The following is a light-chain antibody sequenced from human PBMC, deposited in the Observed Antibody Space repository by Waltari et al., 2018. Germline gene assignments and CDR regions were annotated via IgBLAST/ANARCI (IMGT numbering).Light chain of an antibody. V-gene: IGKV3-20*01. J-gene: IGKJ1*01. CDR2: CAS. CDR1: QSVSRA. CDR3: QHCLRLPVT. Sequence: EIVLTQSPGTLSLSLGERATVSCRASQSVSRALAGYQQKPGQSPRLLIYCASTSATGIPDRFSGSGSGTDFSLTISRLEPDDFAVYYCQHCLRLPVTFGQGTTVEI.